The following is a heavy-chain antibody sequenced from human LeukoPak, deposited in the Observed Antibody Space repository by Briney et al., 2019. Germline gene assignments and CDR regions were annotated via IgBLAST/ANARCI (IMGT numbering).Heavy chain of an antibody. CDR2: KNPNSGNS. V-gene: IGHV1-8*03. Sequence: ASVKVSCKASGYTFTSYDINWVRQATGQGLEWMGYKNPNSGNSAYAQKFQGRVTITTDASISTAHMELSGLRSEDTALYYCAREGLDYWGQGTLVTVSS. CDR3: AREGLDY. J-gene: IGHJ4*02. CDR1: GYTFTSYD.